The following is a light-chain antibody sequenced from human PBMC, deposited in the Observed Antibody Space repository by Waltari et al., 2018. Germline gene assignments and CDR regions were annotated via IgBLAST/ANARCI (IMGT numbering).Light chain of an antibody. Sequence: SSDLTQDPAVSVALGQTVRITCQGDSLRRSYASWYQQKPGQAPLLVTYGKNKRPSGIPDRFSCSSSGDTASLTITGFQAEDDADYYCNSRDSTTKHLVFGGGTKLTVL. CDR3: NSRDSTTKHLV. V-gene: IGLV3-19*01. CDR2: GKN. J-gene: IGLJ2*01. CDR1: SLRRSY.